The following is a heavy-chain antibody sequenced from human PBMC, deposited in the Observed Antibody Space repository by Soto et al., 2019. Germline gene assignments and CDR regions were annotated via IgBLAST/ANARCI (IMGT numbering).Heavy chain of an antibody. CDR2: IWYDGSNK. CDR1: GFTFSSYA. J-gene: IGHJ4*02. Sequence: PGGSLRLSCATSGFTFSSYAMHWVRQAPGKGLEWVAAIWYDGSNKYYADSVKGRFTISKDNSKNTLYLQMNSLRAEDTAVYYCAREKDCTSSSCYRGHFDYWGQGALVTSPQ. V-gene: IGHV3-33*01. D-gene: IGHD2-2*01. CDR3: AREKDCTSSSCYRGHFDY.